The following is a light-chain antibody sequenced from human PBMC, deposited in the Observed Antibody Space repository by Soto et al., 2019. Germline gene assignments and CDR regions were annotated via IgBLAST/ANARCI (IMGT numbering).Light chain of an antibody. Sequence: DFQMTQSPSSLSASVGDRVTITCRASQDISDHLAWYQLKPGKVPNLLIYAASTLQSGVPSRFSGGGSGTDFTLTISSLQPADVATYYCQKYNTTPRTFGQGTQVELK. V-gene: IGKV1-27*01. CDR2: AAS. CDR3: QKYNTTPRT. CDR1: QDISDH. J-gene: IGKJ1*01.